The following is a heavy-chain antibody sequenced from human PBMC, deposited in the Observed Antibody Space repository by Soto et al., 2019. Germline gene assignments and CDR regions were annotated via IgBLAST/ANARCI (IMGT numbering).Heavy chain of an antibody. V-gene: IGHV1-46*01. CDR1: ADTFTSYY. D-gene: IGHD3-10*01. Sequence: GASVKVSCKAPADTFTSYYIHWVRQAPGHGLEWMGIINPNGGSTRFAQTFQGRVTFTTDTSASTAYMDLSSLRSEDTAVYYCARDPAAVGHYYGSGSYSFGWFDPWGQGTLVTVSS. CDR2: INPNGGST. CDR3: ARDPAAVGHYYGSGSYSFGWFDP. J-gene: IGHJ5*02.